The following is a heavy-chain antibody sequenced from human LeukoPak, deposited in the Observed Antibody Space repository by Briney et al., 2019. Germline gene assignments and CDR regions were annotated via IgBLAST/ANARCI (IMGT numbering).Heavy chain of an antibody. CDR2: IYTSGST. CDR3: ARDIAVAGSPGNWFDP. D-gene: IGHD6-19*01. Sequence: PSETPSLTCTVSGVSISSYYWSWIRQPAGKGLEWIGRIYTSGSTNYNPSLKSRVTMSVDTSKNQFSLKLSSVTAADTAVYYCARDIAVAGSPGNWFDPWGQGSLVTVSS. CDR1: GVSISSYY. J-gene: IGHJ5*02. V-gene: IGHV4-4*07.